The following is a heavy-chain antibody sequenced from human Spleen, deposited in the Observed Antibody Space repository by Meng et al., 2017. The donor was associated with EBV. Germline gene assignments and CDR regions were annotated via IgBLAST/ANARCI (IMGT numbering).Heavy chain of an antibody. J-gene: IGHJ4*02. D-gene: IGHD6-13*01. CDR1: GGSISSSNW. V-gene: IGHV4-4*02. Sequence: QVRRQESGPGLVKPSGTLSLTCGVSGGSISSSNWWSWVRQPPGKGLEWIGEIYESGSTNYNPSLESRVTVSIDKSKNQFSLKLSSVTAADTAVYYCARGTSRPSMYYFDYWGQGTLVTVSS. CDR3: ARGTSRPSMYYFDY. CDR2: IYESGST.